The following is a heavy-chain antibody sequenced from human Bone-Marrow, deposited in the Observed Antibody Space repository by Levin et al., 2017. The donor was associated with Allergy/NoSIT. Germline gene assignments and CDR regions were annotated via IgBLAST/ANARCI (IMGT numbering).Heavy chain of an antibody. CDR3: ARQGFWEFEQ. CDR1: GGSFSGYE. J-gene: IGHJ4*02. CDR2: VDHSDYP. D-gene: IGHD3-10*01. V-gene: IGHV4-34*01. Sequence: SETLSLTCVVYGGSFSGYEWGWIRQSPGRGLEWIGEVDHSDYPKYNPSLKSRVTISVDTSKNQISLKVNSVTAADTAEYYCARQGFWEFEQWGQGTLVTVSS.